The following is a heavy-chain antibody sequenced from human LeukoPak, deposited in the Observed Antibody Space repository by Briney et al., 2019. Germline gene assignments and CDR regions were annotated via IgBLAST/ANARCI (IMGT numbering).Heavy chain of an antibody. V-gene: IGHV3-53*01. CDR3: ARRAGAYSHPYDY. CDR2: IYSGTI. D-gene: IGHD4/OR15-4a*01. CDR1: GLTVSSNS. Sequence: AGGSLRLSCAASGLTVSSNSMSWVRQAPGKGLEWVSFIYSGTIHYSDSVKGRFTISRDNSKNTLYLQMNSLRAEDTAVYYCARRAGAYSHPYDYWGQGTLVTVSS. J-gene: IGHJ4*02.